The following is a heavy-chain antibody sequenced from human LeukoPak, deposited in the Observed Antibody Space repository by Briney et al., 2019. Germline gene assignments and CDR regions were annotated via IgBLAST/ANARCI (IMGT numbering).Heavy chain of an antibody. CDR2: IYSGGST. Sequence: GGSLRLSCAASGFTVSSNYMSWVRQAPGKGLEWVSVIYSGGSTYYADSVKGRFTISRDNSKNTLYLQMNSLRAEDTAAYYCATPSPQQLVPGPLSHWGQGTLVTVSS. J-gene: IGHJ4*02. CDR1: GFTVSSNY. D-gene: IGHD6-13*01. CDR3: ATPSPQQLVPGPLSH. V-gene: IGHV3-53*01.